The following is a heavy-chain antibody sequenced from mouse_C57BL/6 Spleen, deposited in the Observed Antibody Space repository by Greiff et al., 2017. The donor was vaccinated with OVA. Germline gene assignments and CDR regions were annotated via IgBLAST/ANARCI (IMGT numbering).Heavy chain of an antibody. CDR2: IYYSGTI. Sequence: EVKLMESGPGLVKPSQTVFLTCTVTGISITTGNYRWSWIRQFPGNKLEWIGYIYYSGTITYNPSLTSRTTITRDTPKNQFFLEMNSLTAEDTATYYCARERYYYGSRYWYFDVWGTGTTVTVSS. CDR3: ARERYYYGSRYWYFDV. V-gene: IGHV3-5*01. CDR1: GISITTGNYR. D-gene: IGHD1-1*01. J-gene: IGHJ1*03.